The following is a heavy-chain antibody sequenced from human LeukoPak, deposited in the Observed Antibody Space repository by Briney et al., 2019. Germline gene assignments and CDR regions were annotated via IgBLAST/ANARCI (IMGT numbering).Heavy chain of an antibody. CDR2: LSYDGSHE. CDR3: ARAWDTVTVPGPFDY. D-gene: IGHD4-17*01. V-gene: IGHV3-30*01. J-gene: IGHJ4*02. Sequence: GRSLRLSCAASGFTFSSFAMHWVRQAPGKGLEWVTLLSYDGSHEDYADSVKGRFTISRDNSKNTLSLQMNSLRAEDTAVYYCARAWDTVTVPGPFDYWGQGALVTASS. CDR1: GFTFSSFA.